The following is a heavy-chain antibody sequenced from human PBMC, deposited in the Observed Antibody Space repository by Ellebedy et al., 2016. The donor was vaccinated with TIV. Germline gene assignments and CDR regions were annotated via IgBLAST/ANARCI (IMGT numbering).Heavy chain of an antibody. CDR3: ARDDSSCYYKTYYYGMDV. CDR1: GYTFTRYY. V-gene: IGHV1-46*01. Sequence: ASVKVSCKASGYTFTRYYMHWVRQAPGQGLEWMGIINPSGGSTNYAQKFQGRVTMTRDTSISTAYMELSSLISEDTAVYYCARDDSSCYYKTYYYGMDVWGQGTTVTVSS. J-gene: IGHJ6*02. CDR2: INPSGGST. D-gene: IGHD3-22*01.